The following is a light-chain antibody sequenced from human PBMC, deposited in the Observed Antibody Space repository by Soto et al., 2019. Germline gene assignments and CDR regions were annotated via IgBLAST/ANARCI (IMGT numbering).Light chain of an antibody. J-gene: IGLJ1*01. Sequence: QSWLTQPLAVSGSAVQSVTISCNGNSSDVAGYRYVSWYQQHPGKAPKLMIYEGSKRPSGVSNRFSGSKSGNTASLTISGLQAEDEADYYCCSYAGSITYVFGTGTKV. CDR2: EGS. CDR3: CSYAGSITYV. CDR1: SSDVAGYRY. V-gene: IGLV2-23*01.